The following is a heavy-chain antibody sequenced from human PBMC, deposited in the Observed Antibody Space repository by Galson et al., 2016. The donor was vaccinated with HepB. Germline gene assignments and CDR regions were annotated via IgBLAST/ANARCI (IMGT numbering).Heavy chain of an antibody. D-gene: IGHD5-12*01. CDR2: IIPTVDTP. CDR1: GGTFSSHG. V-gene: IGHV1-69*13. J-gene: IGHJ6*02. Sequence: SVKVSCKASGGTFSSHGISWVRQAPGQGLEWTGGIIPTVDTPKYAQKFQGRVTITADELTTTTHMEVSSLRYEDTAVYFCARGLGHDDGMDVWGQGTTVTVSS. CDR3: ARGLGHDDGMDV.